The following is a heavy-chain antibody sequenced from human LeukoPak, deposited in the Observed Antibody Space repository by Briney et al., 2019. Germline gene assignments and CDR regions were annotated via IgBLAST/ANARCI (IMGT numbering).Heavy chain of an antibody. J-gene: IGHJ6*03. V-gene: IGHV4-59*01. CDR3: ARDKDFGVAYYMDV. D-gene: IGHD3-3*01. CDR2: IYYSGST. CDR1: GGSISSYY. Sequence: SETLSLTCTVSGGSISSYYWSWIRQPPGKGLEWIGYIYYSGSTNYNPSVKSRVTISVDTSKNQFSLKLSSVTAADTAVYYCARDKDFGVAYYMDVWGKGTTVTVSS.